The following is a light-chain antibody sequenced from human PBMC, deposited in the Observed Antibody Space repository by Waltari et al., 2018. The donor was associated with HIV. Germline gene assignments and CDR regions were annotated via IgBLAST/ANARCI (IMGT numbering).Light chain of an antibody. CDR2: SDD. CDR1: SSNIGNYA. CDR3: ATWDDNVSAYV. J-gene: IGLJ1*01. V-gene: IGLV1-36*01. Sequence: QSVLTQPPSVSAVPPQRVTIFCSGGSSNIGNYAVSWYQHVPGEAPNFVMYSDDLLTTGVADRFSASKSGTSASLSISGLQPEDEADYYCATWDDNVSAYVFGPGTWVTVL.